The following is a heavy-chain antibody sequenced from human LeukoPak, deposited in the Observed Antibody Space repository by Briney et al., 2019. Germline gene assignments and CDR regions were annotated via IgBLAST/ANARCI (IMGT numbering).Heavy chain of an antibody. J-gene: IGHJ6*02. CDR3: ARSGLPSYYYGMDV. V-gene: IGHV3-33*01. Sequence: GGSLRLSCAASGFTFSSYGMHWVRQAPGKGLEWVAVIWYDGSNKYYADSVKGRLTISRDNSKNTLYLQMNSLRAEDTAVYYCARSGLPSYYYGMDVWGQGTTVTVSS. CDR1: GFTFSSYG. CDR2: IWYDGSNK. D-gene: IGHD2-15*01.